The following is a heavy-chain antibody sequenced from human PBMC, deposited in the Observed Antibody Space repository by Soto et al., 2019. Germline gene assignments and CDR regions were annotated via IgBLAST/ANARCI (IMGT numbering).Heavy chain of an antibody. Sequence: QVQLVQSGAEVKKPGSSVKVSCKASGGTFSSYAISWVRQAPGQGLEWMGGIIPIFGTANYAQKFQGRVTITADKSTSTAYMELSSMRSEDTAVYYCASRFTVTTLEIFDYWGQGTLVTVST. D-gene: IGHD4-17*01. CDR3: ASRFTVTTLEIFDY. V-gene: IGHV1-69*06. J-gene: IGHJ4*02. CDR2: IIPIFGTA. CDR1: GGTFSSYA.